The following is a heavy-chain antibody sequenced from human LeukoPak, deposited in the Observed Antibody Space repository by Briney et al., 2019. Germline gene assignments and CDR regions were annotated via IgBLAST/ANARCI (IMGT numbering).Heavy chain of an antibody. J-gene: IGHJ4*02. Sequence: GGSLRLSCAVSGFSFSNYWMAWVRQAPGKGLEWVANIKQDGSEKYYVDSVKGRFTISRDNAKNSLYLQMNSLRAEDTAVYFSARREYSGSYADFDYWGQGTLVTVSS. CDR3: ARREYSGSYADFDY. V-gene: IGHV3-7*01. CDR2: IKQDGSEK. CDR1: GFSFSNYW. D-gene: IGHD1-26*01.